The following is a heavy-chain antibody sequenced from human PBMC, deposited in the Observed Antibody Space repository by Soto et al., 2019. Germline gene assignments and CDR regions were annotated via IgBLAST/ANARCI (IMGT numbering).Heavy chain of an antibody. J-gene: IGHJ3*02. D-gene: IGHD3-22*01. CDR2: ISYDGSNK. V-gene: IGHV3-30*18. CDR3: AKDSSGYYYYPSGAFDI. Sequence: GGSLRLSCAASGFTFSSYGMHWVRQAPGKGLEWVAVISYDGSNKNYVDSVKGRFTISRDNSKNTLYLQMNSLRAEDTAVYYCAKDSSGYYYYPSGAFDIWGQGTMVTVSS. CDR1: GFTFSSYG.